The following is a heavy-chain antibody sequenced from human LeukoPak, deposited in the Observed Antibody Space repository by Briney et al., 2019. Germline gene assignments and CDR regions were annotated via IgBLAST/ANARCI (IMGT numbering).Heavy chain of an antibody. D-gene: IGHD3-10*01. J-gene: IGHJ4*02. CDR2: IYPGDSDT. Sequence: GESLKISCKSSGYSFSNFWIGWVRQMPGKGLEWMGIIYPGDSDTGYSPSFQGQVTISADKSISTAYLQWSSLKASDTAMYYCARLFFSAWGDPNYYFDYWGQGTLVTVSS. V-gene: IGHV5-51*01. CDR1: GYSFSNFW. CDR3: ARLFFSAWGDPNYYFDY.